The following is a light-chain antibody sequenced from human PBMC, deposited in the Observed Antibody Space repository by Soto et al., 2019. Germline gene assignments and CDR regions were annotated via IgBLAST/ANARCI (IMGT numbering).Light chain of an antibody. CDR1: SSNIGAGYD. Sequence: QSVLTQPPSVSGAPGQMVTISCTGSSSNIGAGYDVHWYQQFPGTAPKLLIYGNSNRPSGVPDRFSGSKSGTSASLAITGLQAEDEADCYCQSYDSSLSGVFGSGTKVTVL. V-gene: IGLV1-40*01. J-gene: IGLJ1*01. CDR3: QSYDSSLSGV. CDR2: GNS.